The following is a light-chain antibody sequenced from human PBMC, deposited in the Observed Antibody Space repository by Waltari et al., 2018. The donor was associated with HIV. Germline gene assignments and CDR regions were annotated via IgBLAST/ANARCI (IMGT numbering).Light chain of an antibody. CDR3: QQLHTYPFT. Sequence: DIQLTQSPSFMSASVGDRVTITCRASQAITSYLAWYQQKLGKAPKLLIYSASTLERGVPSRFSGRGSETEFSLTISSLQPEDSATYSCQQLHTYPFTFGQGTKLEIK. V-gene: IGKV1-9*01. J-gene: IGKJ2*01. CDR2: SAS. CDR1: QAITSY.